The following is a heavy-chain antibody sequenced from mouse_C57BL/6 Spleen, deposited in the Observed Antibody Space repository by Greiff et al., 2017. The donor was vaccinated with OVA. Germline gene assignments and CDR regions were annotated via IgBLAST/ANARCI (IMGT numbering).Heavy chain of an antibody. CDR3: ARSRSEALVY. Sequence: VQLQQSGAELVKPGASVKLSCTASGFNIKDYYMHWVKQRTEQGLEWIGRIDPEDGETKYAPTFKGKATITADTSSNTAYLQLSSLTSADTAVYYCARSRSEALVYWGQGTTLTVSS. CDR2: IDPEDGET. CDR1: GFNIKDYY. J-gene: IGHJ2*01. V-gene: IGHV14-2*01.